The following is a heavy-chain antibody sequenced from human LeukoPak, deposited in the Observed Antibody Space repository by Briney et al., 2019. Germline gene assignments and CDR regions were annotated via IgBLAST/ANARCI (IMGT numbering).Heavy chain of an antibody. D-gene: IGHD3-22*01. V-gene: IGHV3-33*06. CDR3: AKDISGGSGYSQSLQY. CDR1: GFTFSSYA. J-gene: IGHJ1*01. CDR2: IWYDRSNK. Sequence: PGGSLRLSCAASAASGFTFSSYAMHWVRQAPGKGLEWVAVIWYDRSNKSYGDSVKGRFTISRDNSKNTVYLQMNSLRAEDTAVYYCAKDISGGSGYSQSLQYWGQGTLVTVSS.